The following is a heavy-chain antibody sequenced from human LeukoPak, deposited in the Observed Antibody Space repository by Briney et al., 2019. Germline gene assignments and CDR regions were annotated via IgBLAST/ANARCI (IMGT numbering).Heavy chain of an antibody. J-gene: IGHJ4*01. CDR2: ISGSGGST. D-gene: IGHD3-22*01. CDR3: AKDQYYYDSSGYIFFDY. Sequence: GGSLRLSCAASGFTFSSYAMSWVRQAPGKGLEWVSAISGSGGSTYYADSVKGRFTISRDNSKNTLYLQMNSLRAEDTAVYYCAKDQYYYDSSGYIFFDYWGHRTLVTVSS. CDR1: GFTFSSYA. V-gene: IGHV3-23*01.